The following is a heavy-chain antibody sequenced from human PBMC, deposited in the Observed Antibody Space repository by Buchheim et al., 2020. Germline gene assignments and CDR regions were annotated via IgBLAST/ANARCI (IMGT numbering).Heavy chain of an antibody. Sequence: EVQLVESGGGLVQPGGSLRLSCAASGFTFSSYSMNWVRQAPGKGLEWISYISNSGNILYADSVTGRFTISRDNAKNSVYLHMNSLRDEDTAVYYCARQMDYWGQGTL. V-gene: IGHV3-48*02. CDR2: ISNSGNIL. CDR3: ARQMDY. CDR1: GFTFSSYS. J-gene: IGHJ4*02.